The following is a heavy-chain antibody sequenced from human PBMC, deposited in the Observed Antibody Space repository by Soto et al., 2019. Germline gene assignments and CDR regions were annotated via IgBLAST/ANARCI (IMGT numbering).Heavy chain of an antibody. Sequence: QVQLVQSGAEVKKPGASVKVSCKASGYTFTGYYMHWVRQAPGQGLEWMGWINANSGGTNYEQEFQGWVTMTRDTSISTAYMELSRLRSDDTAVYYCARAPHFWSGYSGGYGMDVWGQGTTVTVSS. CDR2: INANSGGT. J-gene: IGHJ6*02. CDR1: GYTFTGYY. CDR3: ARAPHFWSGYSGGYGMDV. D-gene: IGHD3-3*01. V-gene: IGHV1-2*04.